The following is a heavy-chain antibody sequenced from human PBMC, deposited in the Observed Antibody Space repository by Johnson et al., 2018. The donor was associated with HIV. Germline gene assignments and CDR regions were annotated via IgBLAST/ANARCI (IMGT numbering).Heavy chain of an antibody. CDR3: ARGGYLDAFDI. Sequence: QMQLVESGGGVVQPGRSLRLSCAASGFTFSSYAMHWVRQAPGKGLEWVAVISYDGSNKYYADSVKGRFTISRDKSKNTLYLQMNSLRAEDTAVYYCARGGYLDAFDIWGQGTMVTVSS. CDR1: GFTFSSYA. D-gene: IGHD6-13*01. J-gene: IGHJ3*02. CDR2: ISYDGSNK. V-gene: IGHV3-30*04.